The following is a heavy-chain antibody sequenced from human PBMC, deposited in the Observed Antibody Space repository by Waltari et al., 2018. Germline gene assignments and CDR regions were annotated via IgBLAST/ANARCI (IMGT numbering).Heavy chain of an antibody. D-gene: IGHD2-15*01. CDR2: YYHGGST. CDR1: GYSISSGYY. CDR3: ARAKTGYCSGSTCYSTFDI. Sequence: QVQLQESGPGLVKPSETLSHTCAVSGYSISSGYYWGWIRQPPGKGLEWIGSYYHGGSTYYNPSLKSRVTISVDPSNNQFSLKLTSVTAADTAVYYCARAKTGYCSGSTCYSTFDIWGQGTMVTVSS. J-gene: IGHJ3*02. V-gene: IGHV4-38-2*01.